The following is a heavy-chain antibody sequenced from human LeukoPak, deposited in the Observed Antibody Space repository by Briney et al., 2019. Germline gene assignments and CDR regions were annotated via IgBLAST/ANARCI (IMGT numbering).Heavy chain of an antibody. J-gene: IGHJ4*02. D-gene: IGHD3-9*01. CDR3: AKDMRFDWTPYYFDY. CDR1: GFTFSSYA. V-gene: IGHV3-23*01. Sequence: GGSLRLSCAAPGFTFSSYAMSWVRQAPGKGLEWVSAISGSGGSTYYADSVKGRFTISRDNSKNTLYLQMNSLRAEDTAVYYCAKDMRFDWTPYYFDYWGQGTLVTVSS. CDR2: ISGSGGST.